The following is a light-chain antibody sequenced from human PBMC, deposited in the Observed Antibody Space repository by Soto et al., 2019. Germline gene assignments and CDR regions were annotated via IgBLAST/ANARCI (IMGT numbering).Light chain of an antibody. CDR2: GAS. CDR1: QTIRTS. CDR3: QQSYTTPRT. V-gene: IGKV1-39*01. Sequence: QMTQSPSSLSASVGARVTITCRASQTIRTSLNWYQQKPGKAPKLLIYGASTLQSGVPSRFSGTGSATDFTLTISSLQPEDFAIYYCQQSYTTPRTFGQGTRWIS. J-gene: IGKJ1*01.